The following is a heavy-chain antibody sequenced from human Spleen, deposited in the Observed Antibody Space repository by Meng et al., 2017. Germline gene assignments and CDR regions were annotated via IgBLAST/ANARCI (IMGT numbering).Heavy chain of an antibody. J-gene: IGHJ4*02. CDR1: GGSFRDYY. CDR3: ARGPTTMAHDFDY. Sequence: VQLRQVGEGSLKPSETLSPTCVVSGGSFRDYYWSWIRQPPGKGLEWIGEINHSGSTNYNPSLESRATISVDTSQNNLSLKLSSVTAADSAVYYCARGPTTMAHDFDYWGQGTLVTVSS. V-gene: IGHV4-34*01. CDR2: INHSGST. D-gene: IGHD4-11*01.